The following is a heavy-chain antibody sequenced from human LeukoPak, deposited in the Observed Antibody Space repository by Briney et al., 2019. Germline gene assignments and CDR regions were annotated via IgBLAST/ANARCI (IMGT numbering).Heavy chain of an antibody. CDR2: IYTSGST. Sequence: NPSETLSLTCTVSGGSISSGSYYWSWIRQPAGKGLEWIGRIYTSGSTNYNPSLKSRVTISVDTSKSQFSLKLSSVTAADTAVYYCARTVNNYGGFDYWGQGTLVTVSS. D-gene: IGHD4-11*01. CDR1: GGSISSGSYY. CDR3: ARTVNNYGGFDY. J-gene: IGHJ4*02. V-gene: IGHV4-61*02.